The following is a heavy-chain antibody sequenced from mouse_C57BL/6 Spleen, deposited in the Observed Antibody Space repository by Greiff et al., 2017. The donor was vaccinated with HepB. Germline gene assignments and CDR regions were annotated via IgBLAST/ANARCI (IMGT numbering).Heavy chain of an antibody. Sequence: EVKLVESGGGLVKPGGSLKLSCAASGFTFSDYGMHWVRQAPEKGLEWVAYISSGSSTIYYADTVKGRFTISRDNAKNTLFLHMTRLRSEDTAMYYCARRNIYDGYPYFDYWGQGTTLPVSS. D-gene: IGHD2-3*01. CDR1: GFTFSDYG. CDR3: ARRNIYDGYPYFDY. CDR2: ISSGSSTI. V-gene: IGHV5-17*01. J-gene: IGHJ2*01.